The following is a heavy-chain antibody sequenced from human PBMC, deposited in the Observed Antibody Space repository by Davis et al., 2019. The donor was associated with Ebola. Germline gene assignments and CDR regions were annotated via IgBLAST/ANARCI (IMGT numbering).Heavy chain of an antibody. CDR3: ARYTGMDF. Sequence: GESLKIPCAASGFTFSSYGMHWVRQAPGKGLEWVAVISYDGSNKYCADSVKGRFTISRDNSKKKLSLQMNSLRAEDTAVYYCARYTGMDFWGQGTTVTVSS. CDR2: ISYDGSNK. V-gene: IGHV3-30*03. J-gene: IGHJ6*02. CDR1: GFTFSSYG.